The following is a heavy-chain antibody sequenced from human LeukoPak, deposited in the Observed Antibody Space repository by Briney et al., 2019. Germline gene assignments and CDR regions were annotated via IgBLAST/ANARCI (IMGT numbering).Heavy chain of an antibody. Sequence: ASVKVSCKASGYTFTGYYMHWVRQAPGQGLEWMGIINPSGGSTTYAQKFQGRITMTRDTSTSTVYMELSSLRSEDTAVYFCARGPFGGYSYFQHWGQGTLVTVSS. J-gene: IGHJ1*01. CDR1: GYTFTGYY. CDR2: INPSGGST. D-gene: IGHD5-18*01. V-gene: IGHV1-46*01. CDR3: ARGPFGGYSYFQH.